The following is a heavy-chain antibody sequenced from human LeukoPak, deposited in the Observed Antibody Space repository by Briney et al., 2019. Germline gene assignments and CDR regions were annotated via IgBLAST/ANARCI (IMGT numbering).Heavy chain of an antibody. CDR1: GFTFSSYA. Sequence: GGSLRLSCAASGFTFSSYAMSWVRQAPGKGLEWVSAISGSGGSTYYADSVKGRFTISRDNSKNTLYLQMSSLGVEDTAVYSCAKRAPGAPDGLLDYWGQGTLVTVSP. D-gene: IGHD4/OR15-4a*01. CDR3: AKRAPGAPDGLLDY. V-gene: IGHV3-23*01. J-gene: IGHJ4*02. CDR2: ISGSGGST.